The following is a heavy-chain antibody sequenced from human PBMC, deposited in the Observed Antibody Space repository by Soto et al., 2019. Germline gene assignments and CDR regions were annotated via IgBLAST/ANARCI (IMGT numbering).Heavy chain of an antibody. J-gene: IGHJ4*02. CDR3: AKGNDFWSGYYPTYFDY. CDR2: ISGSGGST. Sequence: GSLRLSCAASGFTFSSYAMSWVRQAPGKGLEWVSAISGSGGSTYYADSVKGRFTISRDNSKNTLYLQMNSLRAEDTAVYYCAKGNDFWSGYYPTYFDYWGQGTLVTVSS. D-gene: IGHD3-3*01. CDR1: GFTFSSYA. V-gene: IGHV3-23*01.